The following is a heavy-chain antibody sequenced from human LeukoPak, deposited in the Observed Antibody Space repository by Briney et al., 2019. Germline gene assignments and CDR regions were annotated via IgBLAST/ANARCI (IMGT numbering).Heavy chain of an antibody. CDR2: ISGSGSST. Sequence: GGSLRLSCAASGFTFSSYAMSWVRQAPGKGMEWVSTISGSGSSTYYADSVKGRFNISRDNSKNTVYLQMNSLRAEDTAVYYCAKRPYCSGAVCYHIDYWGQGTLVTVSS. V-gene: IGHV3-23*01. CDR3: AKRPYCSGAVCYHIDY. D-gene: IGHD2-15*01. CDR1: GFTFSSYA. J-gene: IGHJ4*02.